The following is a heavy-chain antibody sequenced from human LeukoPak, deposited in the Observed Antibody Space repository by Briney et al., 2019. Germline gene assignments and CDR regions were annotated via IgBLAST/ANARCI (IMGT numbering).Heavy chain of an antibody. J-gene: IGHJ6*03. D-gene: IGHD2-2*02. CDR2: FDSEDGET. CDR3: ATDTPRGCSSTSCYTGYYYMDV. CDR1: GYTLTELS. Sequence: ASVKVSCKVSGYTLTELSMHWVRQAPGKGLEWMGGFDSEDGETIYAQKFQGRVTMTEDTSTDTAYMEVSSLRSEDTAVYYCATDTPRGCSSTSCYTGYYYMDVWGKGTTVTVSS. V-gene: IGHV1-24*01.